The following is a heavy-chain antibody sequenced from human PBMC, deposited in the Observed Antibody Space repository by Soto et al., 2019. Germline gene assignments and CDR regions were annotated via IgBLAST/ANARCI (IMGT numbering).Heavy chain of an antibody. CDR2: ISWDGGST. J-gene: IGHJ6*02. D-gene: IGHD6-13*01. V-gene: IGHV3-43*01. CDR1: GFTFDDYT. Sequence: GGSLRLSCAASGFTFDDYTMHWVRQAPGKGLEWVSLISWDGGSTYYADSVKGRFTISRDNSNNSLYLQMNSLRTEDTALYYCAKESIAAARPYYYYYYGMDVWGQGTTVTVSS. CDR3: AKESIAAARPYYYYYYGMDV.